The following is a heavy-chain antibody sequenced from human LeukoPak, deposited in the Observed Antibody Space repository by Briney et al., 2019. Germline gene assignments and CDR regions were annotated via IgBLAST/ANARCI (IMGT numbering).Heavy chain of an antibody. V-gene: IGHV1-69*04. CDR3: ASGSLGFYSSGDRYYYYGMDV. D-gene: IGHD6-19*01. Sequence: SVKVSCTASGGTFSSYVISWVRQAPGQGLEWMGRIIPVLGIANYAQKFQGRVTITADKSTSTAYMELSSLRSEDTAVYYCASGSLGFYSSGDRYYYYGMDVWGQGTTVTVSS. J-gene: IGHJ6*02. CDR1: GGTFSSYV. CDR2: IIPVLGIA.